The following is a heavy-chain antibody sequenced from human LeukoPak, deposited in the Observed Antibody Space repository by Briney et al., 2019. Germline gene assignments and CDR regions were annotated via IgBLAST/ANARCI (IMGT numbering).Heavy chain of an antibody. CDR3: AREGGTYYDFWSGYYGLDY. CDR2: ISVDGSNE. J-gene: IGHJ4*02. D-gene: IGHD3-3*01. CDR1: GFTFSSYG. V-gene: IGHV3-30*03. Sequence: GRSLRLSCAASGFTFSSYGMHWVRQAPGKGLEWVAVISVDGSNEYYADSVKGRFTISRDNAKNSLYLQMNSLRAEDTAVYYCAREGGTYYDFWSGYYGLDYWGQGTLVTVSS.